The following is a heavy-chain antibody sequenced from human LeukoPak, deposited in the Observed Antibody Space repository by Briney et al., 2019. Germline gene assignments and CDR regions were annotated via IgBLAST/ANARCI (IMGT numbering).Heavy chain of an antibody. Sequence: GGSLRLSCAASGFTFSSYSMHWVRQAPGKGLEWVSSISSSSSYIYYADSVKGRFTISRDNAKNSLYLQMNSLRAEDTAVYYCARDRCSGGSCYSFPYYYYYMDVWGKGTTVTVSS. CDR3: ARDRCSGGSCYSFPYYYYYMDV. V-gene: IGHV3-21*01. J-gene: IGHJ6*03. CDR2: ISSSSSYI. CDR1: GFTFSSYS. D-gene: IGHD2-15*01.